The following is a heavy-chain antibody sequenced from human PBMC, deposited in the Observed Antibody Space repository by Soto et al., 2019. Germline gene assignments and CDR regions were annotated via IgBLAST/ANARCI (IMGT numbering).Heavy chain of an antibody. V-gene: IGHV4-39*01. CDR3: ARLLTY. J-gene: IGHJ4*01. Sequence: PSETLSLTCSVSGGTVSGDSITTSSFYWGWIRQPPGKGLQWVASIDYSGSTYYNPSLKSRVTISVDTSKNQFFLKLTSVTATDTAVYYCARLLTYWGHGTLVTVSS. D-gene: IGHD2-8*01. CDR2: IDYSGST. CDR1: GDSITTSSFY.